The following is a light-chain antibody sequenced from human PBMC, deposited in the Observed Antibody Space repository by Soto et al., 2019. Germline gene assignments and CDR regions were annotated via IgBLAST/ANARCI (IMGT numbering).Light chain of an antibody. V-gene: IGKV3-20*01. CDR3: LQYDTSPLT. CDR2: DVA. CDR1: QRITNND. J-gene: IGKJ4*01. Sequence: DIVLTQSPGTLSLSPGDRATLSCRASQRITNNDLAWFQQKPGQSPRLLIYDVATRVAGTPDRFGGSGSGTDFTLTISSLEPEDFAIYHCLQYDTSPLTFGGGTKLEI.